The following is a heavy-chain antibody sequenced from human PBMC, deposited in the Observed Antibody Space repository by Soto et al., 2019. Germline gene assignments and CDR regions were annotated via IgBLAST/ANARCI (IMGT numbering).Heavy chain of an antibody. J-gene: IGHJ4*02. CDR1: GFIFSTSV. V-gene: IGHV3-30*04. CDR2: ISYDGRNK. CDR3: ARSEVAVAAPFDY. D-gene: IGHD6-19*01. Sequence: QVQLVEAGGGVVQPGRSLRLSCAASGFIFSTSVMHWVRQAPGKGLEWVAVISYDGRNKDYADSVKGRFTISRDNSKNTLHLQMNSLRPEDTALYYCARSEVAVAAPFDYWGQGTRVTVYS.